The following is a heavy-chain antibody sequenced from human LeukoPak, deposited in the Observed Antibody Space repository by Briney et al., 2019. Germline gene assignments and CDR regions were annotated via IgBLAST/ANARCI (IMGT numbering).Heavy chain of an antibody. Sequence: GGSLRLSREASGVTFSSYVMSWVRQAPGKGPEWVSGISGSGGGTYYADFVKGRFAISRDNSKNTLYLQMNSLRAEDSALYYCVQEGPRGLAFDVWGQGTRVTVSS. V-gene: IGHV3-23*01. CDR3: VQEGPRGLAFDV. CDR2: ISGSGGGT. CDR1: GVTFSSYV. J-gene: IGHJ3*01.